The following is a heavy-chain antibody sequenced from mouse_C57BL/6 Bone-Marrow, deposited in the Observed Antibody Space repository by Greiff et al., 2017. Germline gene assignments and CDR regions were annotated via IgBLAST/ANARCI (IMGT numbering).Heavy chain of an antibody. J-gene: IGHJ4*01. CDR1: GYTFTSYW. Sequence: VQLQQSGAELAKPGASVKLSCKASGYTFTSYWMHWVKQRPGQGLEWIGYINPSSGYTKYNQKFKDKATLTADKSSSTAYMQLSSLTYEDSAVDYCARRGSSSSYAMDYWGQGTSVTVSS. V-gene: IGHV1-7*01. CDR3: ARRGSSSSYAMDY. D-gene: IGHD1-1*01. CDR2: INPSSGYT.